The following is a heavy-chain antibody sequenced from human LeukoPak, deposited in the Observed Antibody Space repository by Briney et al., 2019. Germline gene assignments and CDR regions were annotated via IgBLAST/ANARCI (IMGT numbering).Heavy chain of an antibody. D-gene: IGHD5-24*01. J-gene: IGHJ4*02. V-gene: IGHV3-11*04. CDR2: ISSSGSAI. CDR1: GFTFSDYY. CDR3: ARGLATIPFDY. Sequence: GGSLRLSCAASGFTFSDYYMTWIRQAPGKGLEWVSYISSSGSAIYYTDSVKGRFTISRDNAKNSLYLQMNSLRAEDTAVFYCARGLATIPFDYWGQGTLVTVSS.